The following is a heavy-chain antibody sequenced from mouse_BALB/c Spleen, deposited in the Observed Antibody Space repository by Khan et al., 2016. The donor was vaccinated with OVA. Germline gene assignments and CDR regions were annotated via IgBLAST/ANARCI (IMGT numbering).Heavy chain of an antibody. CDR2: INYSGST. V-gene: IGHV3-8*02. Sequence: EVQLQESGPSLVNPSQTLSLTCSVSDDSITSGYWYWFRKFPGNKLEYMGYINYSGSTYYNPSLKSRISITRDTSKNQFYLQLISVTTEDTATYFCSTNDYWNSYWYFDVWGAGTTVTVSS. CDR1: DDSITSGY. J-gene: IGHJ1*01. CDR3: STNDYWNSYWYFDV. D-gene: IGHD2-13*01.